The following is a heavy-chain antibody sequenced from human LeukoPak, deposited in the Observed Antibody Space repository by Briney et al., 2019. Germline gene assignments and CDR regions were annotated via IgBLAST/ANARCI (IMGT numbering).Heavy chain of an antibody. CDR3: ATEEVGGNRFDY. J-gene: IGHJ4*02. D-gene: IGHD1-26*01. CDR2: VSAYNGNT. CDR1: GYIFTRYG. Sequence: GASVKVSCKASGYIFTRYGISWVRQAPGQGLEWMGWVSAYNGNTKHAQKFQGRVTMTTDTSTSTAYMELRSLRSDDTAVYYCATEEVGGNRFDYWGQGTLVTVSS. V-gene: IGHV1-18*01.